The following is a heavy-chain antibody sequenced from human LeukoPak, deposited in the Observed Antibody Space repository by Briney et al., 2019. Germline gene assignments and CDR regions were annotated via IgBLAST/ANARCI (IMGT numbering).Heavy chain of an antibody. CDR3: AYYYGSGSYYKGPYYYYYYMDV. V-gene: IGHV3-48*03. Sequence: GGSLRLSCAASGFTSSSYEMNWVRQAPGKGLEWVSYISSSGSTIYYADSVKGRFTISRDNAKNSLYLQMNSLRAEDTAVYYCAYYYGSGSYYKGPYYYYYYMDVWGKGTTVTVSS. CDR1: GFTSSSYE. J-gene: IGHJ6*03. CDR2: ISSSGSTI. D-gene: IGHD3-10*01.